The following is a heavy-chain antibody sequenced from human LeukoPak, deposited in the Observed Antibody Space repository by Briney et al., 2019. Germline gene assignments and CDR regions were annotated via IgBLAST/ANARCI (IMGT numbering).Heavy chain of an antibody. CDR1: GDSISRYY. CDR3: ARYDHAPSYYYYYMDV. V-gene: IGHV4-59*01. J-gene: IGHJ6*03. D-gene: IGHD1-14*01. Sequence: SETLSLTCTVSGDSISRYYWSWIRQPPGKGLEWIGYYGGRTTYNPSLKSRVTTSVDTSKNQFSLKLTSVTAADTAVYYCARYDHAPSYYYYYMDVWGKGTTVTVPS. CDR2: YYGGRT.